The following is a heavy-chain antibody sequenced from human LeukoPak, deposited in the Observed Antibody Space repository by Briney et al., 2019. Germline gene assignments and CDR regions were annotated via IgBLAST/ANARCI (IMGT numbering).Heavy chain of an antibody. CDR3: ARAWYSSSWYFDY. J-gene: IGHJ4*02. CDR2: INHSGST. CDR1: GGSISSGGYS. D-gene: IGHD6-13*01. Sequence: SETLSLTCAVSGGSISSGGYSWSWIRQPPGKGLEWIGEINHSGSTNYDPSLKSRVTISVDTSKDQFSLKLSSVTAADTAVYYCARAWYSSSWYFDYWGQGTLVTVSS. V-gene: IGHV4-30-2*01.